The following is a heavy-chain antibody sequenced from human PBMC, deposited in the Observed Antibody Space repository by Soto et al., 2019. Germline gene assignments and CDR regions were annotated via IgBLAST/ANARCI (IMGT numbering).Heavy chain of an antibody. CDR3: AKAPDEVSGWYVLYGY. J-gene: IGHJ4*02. CDR1: GFTVSSNY. D-gene: IGHD6-19*01. CDR2: IYSGGST. V-gene: IGHV3-66*01. Sequence: EVQLVESGGGLVQPGGSLRLSCAASGFTVSSNYISWVRQAPGKGLEWVSLIYSGGSTYYADSVKGRFTISRDNSKNTLYHQMNSLKAEDTAVDYCAKAPDEVSGWYVLYGYWGQGTLVTVPS.